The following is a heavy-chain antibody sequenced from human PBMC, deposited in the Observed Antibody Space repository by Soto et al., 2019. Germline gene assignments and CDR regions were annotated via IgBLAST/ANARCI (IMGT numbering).Heavy chain of an antibody. D-gene: IGHD3-9*01. CDR1: GGSISSGDYY. CDR2: IYYSGST. V-gene: IGHV4-30-4*01. J-gene: IGHJ4*02. CDR3: ARYVLRYFDWLLDPHYFDY. Sequence: SETLSLTCTVSGGSISSGDYYWSWIRQPPGKGLEWIGYIYYSGSTYYNPSLKSRVTISVDTSKNQFSLKLSSVTAADTAVYYCARYVLRYFDWLLDPHYFDYWGQGTLVTVSS.